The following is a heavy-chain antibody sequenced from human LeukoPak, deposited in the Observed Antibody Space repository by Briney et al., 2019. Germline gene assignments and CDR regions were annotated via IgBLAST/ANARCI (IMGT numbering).Heavy chain of an antibody. Sequence: ASVKVSCKASEYTFTAYYVHWVRQAPGQGLEWMGVIDPSGGSTNYARKFQGRVTMTSDTSTSTVYMELSSLRSEDTAVYYCARGFCSGGSCYSYDYWGQGTLVTVSS. V-gene: IGHV1-46*01. CDR3: ARGFCSGGSCYSYDY. D-gene: IGHD2-15*01. J-gene: IGHJ4*02. CDR1: EYTFTAYY. CDR2: IDPSGGST.